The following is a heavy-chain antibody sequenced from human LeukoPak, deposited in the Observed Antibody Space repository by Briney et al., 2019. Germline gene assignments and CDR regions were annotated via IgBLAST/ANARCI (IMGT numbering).Heavy chain of an antibody. V-gene: IGHV4-61*01. CDR1: GGSVSSGSYY. D-gene: IGHD6-19*01. CDR3: ARSGYSSGWYSIDY. Sequence: SETLSLTCTVSGGSVSSGSYYWSWIRQPPGKGLEWIGYIYYSGSTNYSPSLKSRVTISVDTSKNQFSLKLSSVTAADTAVYYCARSGYSSGWYSIDYWGQGTLVTVSS. J-gene: IGHJ4*02. CDR2: IYYSGST.